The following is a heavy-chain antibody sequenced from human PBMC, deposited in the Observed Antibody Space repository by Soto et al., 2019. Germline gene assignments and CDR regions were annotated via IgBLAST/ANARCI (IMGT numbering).Heavy chain of an antibody. Sequence: SETMSLTCTVSGGSISSYCWSWIRQPPGKGLEWIGYIYYSGSTNYNPSLKSRVTISVDTSKNQFSLKLSSVTAADTAVYYCARGKAARTVRYFDYWGQGTLVTVSS. CDR1: GGSISSYC. CDR3: ARGKAARTVRYFDY. V-gene: IGHV4-59*01. CDR2: IYYSGST. D-gene: IGHD6-6*01. J-gene: IGHJ4*02.